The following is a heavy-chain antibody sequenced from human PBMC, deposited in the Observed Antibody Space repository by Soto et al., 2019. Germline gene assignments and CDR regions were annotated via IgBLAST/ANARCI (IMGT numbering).Heavy chain of an antibody. Sequence: QVQLVQSGAEVKKPGSSVKVSCKASGGTFSSYTISWVRQAPGQGLEWMGRIIPILGIANYAQKFQGRVTITADKSTGTADMELSSLRSEDTAVYYCARHFPSPWDYGGSSDYYGMDVWGQGTTVTVSS. J-gene: IGHJ6*02. CDR1: GGTFSSYT. CDR2: IIPILGIA. D-gene: IGHD2-15*01. V-gene: IGHV1-69*02. CDR3: ARHFPSPWDYGGSSDYYGMDV.